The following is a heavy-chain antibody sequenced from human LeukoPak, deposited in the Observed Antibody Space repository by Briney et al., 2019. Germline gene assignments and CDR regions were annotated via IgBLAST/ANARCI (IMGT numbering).Heavy chain of an antibody. Sequence: GGSLRLSCAASGFTFSSYAMSWVRQAAGKGLEWVSAISGSGGSTYYADSVKGRFTISRDNSKNTLYLQMNSLRAEDTAVYYCANYYDSSGSSYFDYWGQGTLVTVSS. D-gene: IGHD3-22*01. J-gene: IGHJ4*02. V-gene: IGHV3-23*01. CDR2: ISGSGGST. CDR3: ANYYDSSGSSYFDY. CDR1: GFTFSSYA.